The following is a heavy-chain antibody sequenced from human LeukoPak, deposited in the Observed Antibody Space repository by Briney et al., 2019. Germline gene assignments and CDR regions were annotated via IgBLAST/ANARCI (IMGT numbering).Heavy chain of an antibody. V-gene: IGHV3-7*01. J-gene: IGHJ4*02. D-gene: IGHD2-15*01. CDR1: VFTYCVLW. Sequence: PGGPLRLFCAASVFTYCVLWVIWVRQARGKGRVGVANIKQDGSEKYYVDSVKGRFTISRDNDNNSMYLQINSLRAEDTAVYYCARYHGGYFAYWGQGTLVTVSS. CDR3: ARYHGGYFAY. CDR2: IKQDGSEK.